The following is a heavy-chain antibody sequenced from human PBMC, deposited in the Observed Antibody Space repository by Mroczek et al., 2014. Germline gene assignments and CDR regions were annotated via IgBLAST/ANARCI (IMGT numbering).Heavy chain of an antibody. Sequence: ESGGGLVKPGGSLRLSCAASGFTFSSYSMNWVRQAPGKGLEWVSSISSSSSYIYYADSVKGRFTISRDNAKNSLYLQMNSLRAEDTAVYYCARDPTRGIAVAGYYPFDAFDIWGQGQWSPSLQ. CDR2: ISSSSSYI. CDR3: ARDPTRGIAVAGYYPFDAFDI. J-gene: IGHJ3*02. V-gene: IGHV3-21*01. D-gene: IGHD6-19*01. CDR1: GFTFSSYS.